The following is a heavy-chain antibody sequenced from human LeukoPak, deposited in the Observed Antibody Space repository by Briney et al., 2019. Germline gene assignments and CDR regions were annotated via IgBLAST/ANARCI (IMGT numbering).Heavy chain of an antibody. Sequence: SETLSLTCAVHDGSFSGYYWSWIRQPPGKGLEWIGEIDHSGSTNYNPALKSRVTISVDMSKNQFSLKVNSVTAADTAVYYCARWIGHGMDVWAKGPRSPSPQ. CDR3: ARWIGHGMDV. V-gene: IGHV4-34*01. CDR1: DGSFSGYY. D-gene: IGHD5-12*01. J-gene: IGHJ6*04. CDR2: IDHSGST.